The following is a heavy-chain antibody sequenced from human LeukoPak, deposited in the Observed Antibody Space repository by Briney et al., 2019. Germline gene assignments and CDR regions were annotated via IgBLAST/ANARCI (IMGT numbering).Heavy chain of an antibody. CDR2: INHSGST. D-gene: IGHD1-26*01. CDR1: GGSFSGYY. CDR3: ARGRGFYIVGARYYFDY. Sequence: SETLSLTCAVYGGSFSGYYWSWIRRPPGKGLEWIGEINHSGSTNYNPSLKSRVTISVDTSKNQFSLKLSSVTAADTAVYYCARGRGFYIVGARYYFDYWGQGTLVTVSS. J-gene: IGHJ4*02. V-gene: IGHV4-34*01.